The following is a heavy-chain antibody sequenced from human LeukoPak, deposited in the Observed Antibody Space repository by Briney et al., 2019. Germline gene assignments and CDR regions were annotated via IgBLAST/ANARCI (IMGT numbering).Heavy chain of an antibody. D-gene: IGHD6-6*01. CDR2: IGGSGDST. CDR3: ATTPWVAARYFDY. V-gene: IGHV3-23*01. J-gene: IGHJ4*02. Sequence: GGSLRLSCAASGFTFSNHAMSWVRQTPGKGLEWVSAIGGSGDSTYYADSVKGWFTISRDNSKNTMYLQMNSLRAEDTAVYYCATTPWVAARYFDYWGQGTLVTVSS. CDR1: GFTFSNHA.